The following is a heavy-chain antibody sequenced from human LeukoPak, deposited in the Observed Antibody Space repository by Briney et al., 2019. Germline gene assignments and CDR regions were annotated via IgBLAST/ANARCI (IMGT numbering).Heavy chain of an antibody. D-gene: IGHD2-2*02. Sequence: GASVKVSCKATGYPFTSYGISWVRQAPGQGLEWMGWISAYNGNTNYAQKLQGRVTMTTDTSTSTAYMELRSLRSDDTAVYYCAREYSWDIVVVPAAINAFDIWGQGTMVTVSS. CDR3: AREYSWDIVVVPAAINAFDI. CDR1: GYPFTSYG. J-gene: IGHJ3*02. V-gene: IGHV1-18*01. CDR2: ISAYNGNT.